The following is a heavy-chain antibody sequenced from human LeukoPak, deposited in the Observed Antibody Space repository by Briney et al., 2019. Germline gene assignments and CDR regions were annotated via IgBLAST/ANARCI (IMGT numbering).Heavy chain of an antibody. CDR3: ARSGSDAFDI. D-gene: IGHD1-26*01. CDR2: IYPNSGDT. J-gene: IGHJ3*02. Sequence: ASVKVSCKASGYTFSGYYMHWVRQAPGQGLEWMGWIYPNSGDTKYAQKFQGRVTVTRDTSISTAFMEVSRLTSDDTAVYYCARSGSDAFDIWGQGTVVTVSS. CDR1: GYTFSGYY. V-gene: IGHV1-2*02.